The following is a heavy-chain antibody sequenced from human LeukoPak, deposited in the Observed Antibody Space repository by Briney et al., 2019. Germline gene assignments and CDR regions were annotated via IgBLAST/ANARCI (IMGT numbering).Heavy chain of an antibody. CDR2: ISWNSGSI. Sequence: GGSLRLSCAASGFTFDDYAMHWVRQAPGKGLEWVSGISWNSGSIGYADSVKGRFTISRDNAKNSLYLLMNSLRAEDTALYHCARVWESRTSYTNWFDPWGQGTLVTVSS. D-gene: IGHD3-16*01. V-gene: IGHV3-9*01. CDR3: ARVWESRTSYTNWFDP. CDR1: GFTFDDYA. J-gene: IGHJ5*02.